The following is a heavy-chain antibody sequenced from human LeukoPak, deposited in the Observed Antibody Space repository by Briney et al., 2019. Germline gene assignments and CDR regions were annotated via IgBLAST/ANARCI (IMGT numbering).Heavy chain of an antibody. V-gene: IGHV3-49*04. CDR2: IRSKAYGGTT. Sequence: GGSLRLSCTASGFTFGDYAMSWVRQAPGKGLEWVGFIRSKAYGGTTEYAASVKGRFTISRDDSKSIAYLQMNSLKTEDTAVYYCTPDLPYDFWSGYHMGLGYWGQGTLVTVSS. CDR3: TPDLPYDFWSGYHMGLGY. J-gene: IGHJ4*02. D-gene: IGHD3-3*01. CDR1: GFTFGDYA.